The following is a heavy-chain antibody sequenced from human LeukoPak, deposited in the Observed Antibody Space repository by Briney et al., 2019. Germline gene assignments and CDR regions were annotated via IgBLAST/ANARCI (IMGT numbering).Heavy chain of an antibody. CDR2: IYHGGST. D-gene: IGHD6-6*01. V-gene: IGHV4-38-2*02. J-gene: IGHJ4*02. CDR1: GYSIRSGYY. CDR3: ARMISRSFFDF. Sequence: KTSETLSLTCNVSGYSIRSGYYWGWIRQPPGKGLEWIGSIYHGGSTFYNPSLNGRVTMSVDTSTNQFSLNLISLTAADTAVYYCARMISRSFFDFWGQGTLVTVSS.